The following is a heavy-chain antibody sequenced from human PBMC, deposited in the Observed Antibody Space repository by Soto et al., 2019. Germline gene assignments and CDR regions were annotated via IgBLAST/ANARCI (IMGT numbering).Heavy chain of an antibody. V-gene: IGHV3-48*01. CDR3: ARAPPSPRYCTGSSCYYGPEPQPIKRDY. D-gene: IGHD2-15*01. J-gene: IGHJ4*02. CDR1: GFTFSSYS. Sequence: GGSLRLSCAASGFTFSSYSMNWVRQAPGKGLEWVSYISSSSNTIYYADPVKGRFTISRDNVKNSLYVQMNSLRAEDTAVYHCARAPPSPRYCTGSSCYYGPEPQPIKRDYWGQGTLVTVSS. CDR2: ISSSSNTI.